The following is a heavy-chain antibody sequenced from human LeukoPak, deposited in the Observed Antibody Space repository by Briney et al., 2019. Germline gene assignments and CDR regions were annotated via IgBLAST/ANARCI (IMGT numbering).Heavy chain of an antibody. CDR3: ARDRGIYCSSTSCPYYYYYYMDV. D-gene: IGHD2-2*01. Sequence: GGSLRLSCAASGFTVSSNYMSWVRQAPGKGLEWVSVIYSGGSTYYADSVKGRFTISRDNSKNTLYLQMNSLRAEDTAVYYCARDRGIYCSSTSCPYYYYYYMDVWGKGTTVTASS. J-gene: IGHJ6*03. CDR2: IYSGGST. V-gene: IGHV3-53*01. CDR1: GFTVSSNY.